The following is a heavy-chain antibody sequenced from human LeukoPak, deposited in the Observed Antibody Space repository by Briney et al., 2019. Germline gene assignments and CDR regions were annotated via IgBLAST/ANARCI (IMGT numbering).Heavy chain of an antibody. CDR3: AREGNRRSFDY. Sequence: GGSLRLSCADSGFTFSNYWMSWVRQAPGKGLEWVANIKQDGSEKYYEDSIKDRFTISRDNAKNSLYLQMNSLRAEDTAVYYCAREGNRRSFDYWGQGTLVTVSS. CDR1: GFTFSNYW. D-gene: IGHD2/OR15-2a*01. J-gene: IGHJ4*02. CDR2: IKQDGSEK. V-gene: IGHV3-7*01.